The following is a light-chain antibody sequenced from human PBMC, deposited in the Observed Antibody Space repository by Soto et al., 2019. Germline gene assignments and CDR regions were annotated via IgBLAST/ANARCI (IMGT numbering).Light chain of an antibody. CDR2: GAS. Sequence: EIVLTQSTGTLSLSPGERATLSCRASQSVDRRFLAWYQQKPGQAPRLLMYGASIRATGFPDRFSGSGSGTDFTLSIRRLEPEDFAVYYCQQYDSSRTFGQVTKVEMK. CDR3: QQYDSSRT. V-gene: IGKV3-20*01. CDR1: QSVDRRF. J-gene: IGKJ1*01.